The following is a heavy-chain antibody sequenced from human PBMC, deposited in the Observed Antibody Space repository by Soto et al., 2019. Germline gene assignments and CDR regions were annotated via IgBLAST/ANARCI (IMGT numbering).Heavy chain of an antibody. CDR2: INAGNGNT. D-gene: IGHD6-19*01. Sequence: GASVKVSCKASGYTFINYGIHWVRQAPGQRLEWMGWINAGNGNTKYSQNFQDRVTITRDISASTAYMELSSLRSEDTAVFYCARSGYSSGWYHWYFDLWGRGTLVTVSS. CDR3: ARSGYSSGWYHWYFDL. CDR1: GYTFINYG. J-gene: IGHJ2*01. V-gene: IGHV1-3*01.